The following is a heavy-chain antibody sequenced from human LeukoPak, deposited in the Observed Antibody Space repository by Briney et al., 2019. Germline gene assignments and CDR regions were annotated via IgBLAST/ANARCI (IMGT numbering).Heavy chain of an antibody. CDR2: ISYDGSNK. J-gene: IGHJ4*02. V-gene: IGHV3-30-3*01. D-gene: IGHD5-18*01. CDR1: GLTFSSYA. Sequence: GGSLRLSCAASGLTFSSYAMHWVRQAPGKGLEWVAVISYDGSNKYYADSAKGRFTISRDNSKNTLYLQMNSLRAEDTAVYYCARRRDTAMANWGQGTLVTVSS. CDR3: ARRRDTAMAN.